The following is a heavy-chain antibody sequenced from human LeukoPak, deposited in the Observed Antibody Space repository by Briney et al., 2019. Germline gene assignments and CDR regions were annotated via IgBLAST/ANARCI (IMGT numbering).Heavy chain of an antibody. D-gene: IGHD3-22*01. CDR2: IYYSGST. CDR1: GGSISSGGYY. CDR3: ARGSSGYTGAFDY. Sequence: SETLSLTCTVSGGSISSGGYYWSWIRQHPGKGLEWIGYIYYSGSTYYNPSLKSRVTISVDTSKNQFSLKLSSVTAADTAVHYCARGSSGYTGAFDYWGQGTLVTVSS. J-gene: IGHJ4*02. V-gene: IGHV4-31*03.